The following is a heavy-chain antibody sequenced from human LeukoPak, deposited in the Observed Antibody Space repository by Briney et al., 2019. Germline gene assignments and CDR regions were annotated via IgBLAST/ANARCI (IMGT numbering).Heavy chain of an antibody. CDR3: ARPLGVHSAPLKY. V-gene: IGHV1-2*02. J-gene: IGHJ4*02. CDR2: INPNTGVT. Sequence: PLASVKVSCKASGYIFSDYYLHWVRQAPGQGPELLGWINPNTGVTKSSQTFQGRVAVTRDTSINTAYMEMTSLTFDDTAVYYCARPLGVHSAPLKYWGQGTLVTVSS. CDR1: GYIFSDYY. D-gene: IGHD3-3*01.